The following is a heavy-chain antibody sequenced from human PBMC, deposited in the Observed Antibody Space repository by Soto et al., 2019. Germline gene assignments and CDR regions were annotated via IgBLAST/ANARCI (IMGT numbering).Heavy chain of an antibody. D-gene: IGHD2-2*01. CDR1: GGSFSGYF. V-gene: IGHV4-34*01. CDR2: INHSGST. CDR3: ARGSKVPAAIRTPNRVNWFDR. J-gene: IGHJ5*02. Sequence: PSETLSLTCAVYGGSFSGYFWSWIREPPGKGLEWIGEINHSGSTNYNPSLKSRVTISVDTSKNQFSLKLSSVTAADTAVYYCARGSKVPAAIRTPNRVNWFDRWGQGTLVTV.